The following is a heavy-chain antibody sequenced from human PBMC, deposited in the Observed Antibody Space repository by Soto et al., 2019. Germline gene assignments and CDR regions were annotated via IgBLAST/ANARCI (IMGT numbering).Heavy chain of an antibody. V-gene: IGHV3-30*02. CDR2: ISNDGSNK. D-gene: IGHD2-15*01. Sequence: HPGGSLRLSCAASGFTFSSYGMHWVRQAPGKGLEWVAFISNDGSNKYYADSVKGRFTISRDNSKNTLSLQMNSLRAEDTGVYYCAKALSGGQSPAYYYYTVDVWGQGTTVTVSS. CDR3: AKALSGGQSPAYYYYTVDV. J-gene: IGHJ6*02. CDR1: GFTFSSYG.